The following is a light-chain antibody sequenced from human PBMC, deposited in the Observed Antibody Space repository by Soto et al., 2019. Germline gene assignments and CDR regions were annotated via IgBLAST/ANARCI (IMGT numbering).Light chain of an antibody. CDR3: QQYGSSPPYS. CDR1: QSVSSNY. CDR2: DAS. V-gene: IGKV3-20*01. J-gene: IGKJ2*03. Sequence: EIVLTQSTATLSLSPGERATLSCRASQSVSSNYLAWYQQKPGQAPRLLIYDASTRATGIPDRFSGSGSGTDFTLTISRLEPEDFAVYYCQQYGSSPPYSFGQGTKVDIK.